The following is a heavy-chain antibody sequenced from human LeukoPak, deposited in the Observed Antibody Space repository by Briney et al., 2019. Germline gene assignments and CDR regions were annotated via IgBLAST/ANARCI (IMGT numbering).Heavy chain of an antibody. D-gene: IGHD2-2*01. CDR2: IYYSGST. J-gene: IGHJ5*02. V-gene: IGHV4-31*02. CDR3: ARMYCSSTSCSGGVNWFDP. CDR1: GGSISSGGYY. Sequence: PSETLSLTWTVSGGSISSGGYYWSWIRQRPGKGLEWIGYIYYSGSTYYNPTLKSRVTISVDTSKNQFSLQLSSVTAADTAVYYCARMYCSSTSCSGGVNWFDPWGQGPLVTVSS.